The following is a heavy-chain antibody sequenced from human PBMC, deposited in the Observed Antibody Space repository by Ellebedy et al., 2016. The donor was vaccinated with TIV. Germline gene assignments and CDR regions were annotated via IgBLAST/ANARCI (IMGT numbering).Heavy chain of an antibody. J-gene: IGHJ6*02. Sequence: SLKISXVASGLTFDDFATHWVRQAPGKGLEWLAGTNYNGGSIGYADSVKGRFTISRDNAKNSLYLQMNNLRDEDTALYYCAREQRLVQGLNYYFGLDVWGQGTTVTVSS. D-gene: IGHD1/OR15-1a*01. CDR1: GLTFDDFA. CDR3: AREQRLVQGLNYYFGLDV. CDR2: TNYNGGSI. V-gene: IGHV3-9*01.